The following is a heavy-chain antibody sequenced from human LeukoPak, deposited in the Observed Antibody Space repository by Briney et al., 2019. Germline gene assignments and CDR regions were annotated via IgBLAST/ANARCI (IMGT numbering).Heavy chain of an antibody. Sequence: SETLSLTCTVSGGSISSGSYYWSWIRQHPGKGLEWIGYIYYSDTYYNPSLRSRVAISVDTSKNQFSLKLSSVTAADTAVYYCARHFLATVTAPYYYYYGMDVWGQGTTVTVSS. D-gene: IGHD4-11*01. CDR2: IYYSDT. CDR1: GGSISSGSYY. CDR3: ARHFLATVTAPYYYYYGMDV. J-gene: IGHJ6*02. V-gene: IGHV4-31*03.